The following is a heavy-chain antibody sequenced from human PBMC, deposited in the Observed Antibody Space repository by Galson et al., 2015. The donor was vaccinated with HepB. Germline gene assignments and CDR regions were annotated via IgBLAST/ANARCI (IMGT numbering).Heavy chain of an antibody. D-gene: IGHD5-12*01. CDR3: ARDVGVGATINLAY. J-gene: IGHJ4*02. V-gene: IGHV1-18*04. Sequence: SVKVSCKASGYTFTGYGISWLRQAPGQGLEWMGWISAYNGNTDYAPKFQGKVTLTTDTSTSTAYMELRSLRYDDTAMYYCARDVGVGATINLAYWGQGTLVTVSS. CDR1: GYTFTGYG. CDR2: ISAYNGNT.